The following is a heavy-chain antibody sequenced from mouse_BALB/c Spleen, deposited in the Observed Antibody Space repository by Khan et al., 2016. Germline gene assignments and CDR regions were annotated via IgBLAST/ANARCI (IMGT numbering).Heavy chain of an antibody. CDR2: ISGGGSYT. D-gene: IGHD1-1*01. CDR3: ARNYGSSYPDY. V-gene: IGHV5-9-2*01. J-gene: IGHJ4*01. CDR1: GFTFSSYG. Sequence: EVELVESGGGLVKPGGSLKLSCAASGFTFSSYGMSWVRQTPEKRLEWVATISGGGSYTYYPDRAKGRFTLSSDNDQNYLYLQMSSLRSEDTALYYCARNYGSSYPDYWGQGTSVTVSS.